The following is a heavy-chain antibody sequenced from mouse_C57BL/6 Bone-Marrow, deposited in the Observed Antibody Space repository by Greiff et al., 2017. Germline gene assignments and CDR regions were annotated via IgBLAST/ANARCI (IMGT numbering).Heavy chain of an antibody. CDR2: ISNLAYSI. J-gene: IGHJ1*03. V-gene: IGHV5-15*01. Sequence: EVQRVESGGGLVQPGGSLKLSCAASGFTFSDYGMAWVRQAPRKGPEWVAFISNLAYSIYYADTVTGRFTISRENAKNTLYLEMSSLRSEDTAMYYCARQGAYGYPWYFDVWGTGTTVTVSS. CDR1: GFTFSDYG. D-gene: IGHD2-2*01. CDR3: ARQGAYGYPWYFDV.